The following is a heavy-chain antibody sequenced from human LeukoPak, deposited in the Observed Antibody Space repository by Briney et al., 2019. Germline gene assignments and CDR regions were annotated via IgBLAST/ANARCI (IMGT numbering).Heavy chain of an antibody. Sequence: GGSLRLSCAASGFTFSSYGMHWVRQAPGKGLEWVAIIWSDAINKYYADSVKGRFTISRDNSKNTLYLQMNSLKAEDTAVYYCARDPLAYDSSGYYQPADYWGQGTLVTVSS. CDR1: GFTFSSYG. CDR3: ARDPLAYDSSGYYQPADY. J-gene: IGHJ4*02. V-gene: IGHV3-33*01. CDR2: IWSDAINK. D-gene: IGHD3-22*01.